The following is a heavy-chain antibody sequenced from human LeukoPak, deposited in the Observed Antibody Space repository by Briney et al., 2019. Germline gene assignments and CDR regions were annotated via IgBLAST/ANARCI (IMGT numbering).Heavy chain of an antibody. J-gene: IGHJ4*02. D-gene: IGHD3-22*01. V-gene: IGHV1-2*02. CDR2: INLKNGAT. CDR3: ESSVVIGFDS. Sequence: ASVQVTCKASGYTFSGHYMHWVRQAPGQGLEWMAWINLKNGATNYAQKFHGRDTLTMDTSISTASLELSSLNPDDTAVNYYESSVVIGFDSWGQGTLVTVYS. CDR1: GYTFSGHY.